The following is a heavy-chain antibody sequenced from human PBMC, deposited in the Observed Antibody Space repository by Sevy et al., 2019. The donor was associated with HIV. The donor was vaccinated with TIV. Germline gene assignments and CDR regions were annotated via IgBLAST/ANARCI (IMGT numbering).Heavy chain of an antibody. CDR3: AREGQWSHLGDY. CDR2: IKEDGSEK. CDR1: GFSFSSFW. D-gene: IGHD2-15*01. J-gene: IGHJ4*02. V-gene: IGHV3-7*01. Sequence: GGSLRLSCAASGFSFSSFWMSWVRQSPGKGLEWVANIKEDGSEKYYVDSVKGRFTISRDNAKNSLYLQMNSLRAEDTAVYYCAREGQWSHLGDYWGQGTLVTVSS.